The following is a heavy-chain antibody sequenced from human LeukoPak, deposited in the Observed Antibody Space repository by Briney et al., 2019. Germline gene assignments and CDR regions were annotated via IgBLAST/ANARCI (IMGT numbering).Heavy chain of an antibody. V-gene: IGHV1-69-2*01. CDR1: GYTFTDYY. D-gene: IGHD1-26*01. CDR2: VDPEDGET. CDR3: ATVDSGSYYGGGY. Sequence: ASVKVSCKVSGYTFTDYYMHWVQQAPGKGLESMGFVDPEDGETIYAEKFQGRVTITADTSTDTAYMELSSLRSEDTAVYYCATVDSGSYYGGGYWGQGTLVTVSS. J-gene: IGHJ4*02.